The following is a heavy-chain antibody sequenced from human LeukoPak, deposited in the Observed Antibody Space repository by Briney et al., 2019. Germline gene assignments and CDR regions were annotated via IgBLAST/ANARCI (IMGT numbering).Heavy chain of an antibody. J-gene: IGHJ4*02. CDR2: IKQDESEK. CDR1: GFTFSSYW. V-gene: IGHV3-7*03. Sequence: GGSLRLSCSASGFTFSSYWMSWVRQAPGKGLEWVANIKQDESEKYYVDSVKVRFSIARDNDKNSMYLQINSLRAEDTAVYHCARGNDYGDHVGIYFDYWGQGTLVTVSS. D-gene: IGHD4-17*01. CDR3: ARGNDYGDHVGIYFDY.